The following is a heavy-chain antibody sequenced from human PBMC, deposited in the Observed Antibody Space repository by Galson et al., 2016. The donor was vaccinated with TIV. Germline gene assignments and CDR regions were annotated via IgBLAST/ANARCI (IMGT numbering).Heavy chain of an antibody. CDR3: ARAPGYHLENLVDS. Sequence: SVKVSCKAAGGTFSSYAISWVRQAPGQGLEWMGGITGMFGTTNYAQKFQGRVTITADELTSTAYMELSSLRSEDTAVYYCARAPGYHLENLVDSWGQGTLVTVSS. J-gene: IGHJ4*02. V-gene: IGHV1-69*13. CDR2: ITGMFGTT. CDR1: GGTFSSYA. D-gene: IGHD5-18*01.